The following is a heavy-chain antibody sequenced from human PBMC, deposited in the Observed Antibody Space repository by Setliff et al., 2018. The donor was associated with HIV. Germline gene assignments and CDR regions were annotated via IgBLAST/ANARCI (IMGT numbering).Heavy chain of an antibody. CDR2: ISRSGTTI. CDR3: AKDLGGGWSLFDY. J-gene: IGHJ4*02. CDR1: GFTFSSYS. D-gene: IGHD6-19*01. Sequence: GGSLRLSCSASGFTFSSYSMNWVRQAPGKGLEWVSSISRSGTTIYYADSVKGRFTISRDNAKNSLYLQMNSLRAEDTALYYCAKDLGGGWSLFDYWGQGTLVTVSS. V-gene: IGHV3-21*04.